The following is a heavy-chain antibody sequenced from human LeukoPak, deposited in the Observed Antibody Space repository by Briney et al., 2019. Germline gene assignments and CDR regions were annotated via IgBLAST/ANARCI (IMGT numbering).Heavy chain of an antibody. CDR2: FSGSGGST. V-gene: IGHV3-23*01. Sequence: GGSLRLSCAASGFTFSSYAMSWVRQAPGKGLEWVSAFSGSGGSTYYADSVKGRFTISRDNSKNTLYLQMNSLRAEDTAVYYCAKVGGSGSYHNRRAFDIWGQGTMVTVSS. J-gene: IGHJ3*02. CDR3: AKVGGSGSYHNRRAFDI. CDR1: GFTFSSYA. D-gene: IGHD1-26*01.